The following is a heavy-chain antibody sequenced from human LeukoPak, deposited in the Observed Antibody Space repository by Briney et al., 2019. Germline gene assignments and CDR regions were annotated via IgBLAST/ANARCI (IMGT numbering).Heavy chain of an antibody. D-gene: IGHD3-22*01. J-gene: IGHJ4*02. CDR2: ISSSGRT. V-gene: IGHV4-4*07. CDR1: GVSISSYY. CDR3: ARACYYDSSGYYYAELDY. Sequence: SETLSLTCTVSGVSISSYYWSWVRQPAGKGLEWIGRISSSGRTDNNPSLKSGVTMSVDTSKNQFSLKLRSVTAADTAVYYCARACYYDSSGYYYAELDYWGQGTLVTVSS.